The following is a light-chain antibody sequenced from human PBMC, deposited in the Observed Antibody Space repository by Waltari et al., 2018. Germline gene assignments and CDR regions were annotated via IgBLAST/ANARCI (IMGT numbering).Light chain of an antibody. J-gene: IGLJ3*02. CDR2: DVT. Sequence: QSALTPPASVSGSPGQSVPFSCTGTSCDVCGSTYVCWYQHHPGKAPKLMIYDVTTRPSGVSNRFSGSKSVNTASLTIAGLQAEDEADYYCSSYTSSSTWVFGGGTKLTVL. CDR3: SSYTSSSTWV. CDR1: SCDVCGSTY. V-gene: IGLV2-14*03.